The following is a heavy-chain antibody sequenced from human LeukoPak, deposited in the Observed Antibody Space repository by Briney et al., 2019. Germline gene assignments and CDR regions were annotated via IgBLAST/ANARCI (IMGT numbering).Heavy chain of an antibody. J-gene: IGHJ4*02. CDR1: GYTFIGYY. Sequence: EAAVNVSCKASGYTFIGYYIHWVRRAAGQGRVWLGWINSTSGGTNYAPTFQGRVTMTRDTSITTVYMELNSLKSDDTAVYYCATSVLSVPDYWGQGTVVTVSS. CDR2: INSTSGGT. CDR3: ATSVLSVPDY. D-gene: IGHD2-8*01. V-gene: IGHV1-2*02.